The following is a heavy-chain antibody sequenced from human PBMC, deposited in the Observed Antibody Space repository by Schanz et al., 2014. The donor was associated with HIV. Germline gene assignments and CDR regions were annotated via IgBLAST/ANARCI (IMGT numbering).Heavy chain of an antibody. D-gene: IGHD3-16*01. V-gene: IGHV3-30*03. J-gene: IGHJ6*02. CDR1: GFTFSTYG. CDR2: ISYDGSNK. CDR3: ARVANWDYYGMDV. Sequence: QVQLVESGGGVVQPGRSLRLSCAASGFTFSTYGMHWVRQAPGKGLEWVAFISYDGSNKYYADSVKGRFTISRDNSKNTLYLQMNSLRAEDTAVYYCARVANWDYYGMDVWGQGTTVTVSS.